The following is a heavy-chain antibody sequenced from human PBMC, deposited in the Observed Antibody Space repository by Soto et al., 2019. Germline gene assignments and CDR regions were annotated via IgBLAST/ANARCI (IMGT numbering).Heavy chain of an antibody. D-gene: IGHD3-3*01. CDR1: GFTFSSYA. CDR2: ISGSGGST. V-gene: IGHV3-23*01. CDR3: AKGLVWSGYYSNYYYGMDV. J-gene: IGHJ6*02. Sequence: HPGGSLRLSCAASGFTFSSYAMSWVRQAPGKGLEWVSAISGSGGSTYYADSVKGRFTISRDNSKNTLYLQMNSLRAEDTAVYYCAKGLVWSGYYSNYYYGMDVWGQGTTVTVSS.